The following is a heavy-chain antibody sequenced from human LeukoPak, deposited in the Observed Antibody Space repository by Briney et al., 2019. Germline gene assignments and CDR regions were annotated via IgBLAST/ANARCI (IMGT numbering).Heavy chain of an antibody. CDR2: LNSDGRTT. CDR3: ARGSDETVTISGWFDP. Sequence: GGSLRLSCAASGFTFSNYWMHWVRQGPGKGLVWVSRLNSDGRTTTYADSVKGRFTISRDNAKNTMYLQMNSLRAEDTAVYYCARGSDETVTISGWFDPWGQGTLVTVSS. CDR1: GFTFSNYW. D-gene: IGHD4-17*01. V-gene: IGHV3-74*03. J-gene: IGHJ5*02.